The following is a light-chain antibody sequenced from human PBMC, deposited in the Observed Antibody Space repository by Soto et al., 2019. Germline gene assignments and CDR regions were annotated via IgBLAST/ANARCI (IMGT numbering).Light chain of an antibody. CDR3: CSSAVSHTYV. CDR2: EGS. CDR1: SSDVGSYNL. V-gene: IGLV2-23*01. Sequence: QSVLTQPASVSGSPGQSITISCTGTSSDVGSYNLVSWYQQHPGKAPKLMIYEGSKRPSGVSNRFSGSKSGNTASLTISGLQAEDEADYYCCSSAVSHTYVFGTGTKVTVL. J-gene: IGLJ1*01.